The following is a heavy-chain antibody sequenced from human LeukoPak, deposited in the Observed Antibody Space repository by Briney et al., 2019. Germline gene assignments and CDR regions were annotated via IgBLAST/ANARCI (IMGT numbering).Heavy chain of an antibody. Sequence: PSETLSLTCAVYGGSFSGYYWNWLRQPPGKGLEWIGEINHSGSSNYNPSLKSRITMSVDTSKNQFSLNLSSVTAADTSVYYCARASIVGAKRTRSGTFDLWGRGTMVTVSS. D-gene: IGHD1-26*01. CDR1: GGSFSGYY. J-gene: IGHJ3*01. CDR3: ARASIVGAKRTRSGTFDL. V-gene: IGHV4-34*10. CDR2: INHSGSS.